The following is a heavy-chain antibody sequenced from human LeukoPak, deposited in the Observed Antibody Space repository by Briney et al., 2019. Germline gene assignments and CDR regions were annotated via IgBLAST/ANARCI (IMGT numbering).Heavy chain of an antibody. CDR1: GFTVSSNY. V-gene: IGHV3-53*01. CDR3: ARGPLYYYYGMDV. J-gene: IGHJ6*02. CDR2: IYSGGST. Sequence: GGSLRLSCAASGFTVSSNYMSWVRQAPGKGLEWVSVIYSGGSTYYADSVKGRFTISRDNSKNTLYLQMNSLRAEDTAVYYCARGPLYYYYGMDVWGQGTTVTISS.